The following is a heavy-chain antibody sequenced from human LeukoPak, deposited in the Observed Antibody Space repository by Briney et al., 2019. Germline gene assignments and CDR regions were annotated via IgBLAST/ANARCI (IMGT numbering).Heavy chain of an antibody. CDR1: GFTVSSNY. Sequence: GGSLRLSCAASGFTVSSNYVSWVRQAPGKGLEWVSVIYSGGSTYYADSVKGRFTISRDNSKNTLYLQMNSLRAEDTAVYYCAGQWLPQPIDYWGQGTLVTVSS. V-gene: IGHV3-53*01. CDR2: IYSGGST. D-gene: IGHD6-19*01. CDR3: AGQWLPQPIDY. J-gene: IGHJ4*02.